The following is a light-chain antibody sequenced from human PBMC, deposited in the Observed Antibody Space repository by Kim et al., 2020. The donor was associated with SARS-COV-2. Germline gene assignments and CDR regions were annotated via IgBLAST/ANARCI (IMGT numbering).Light chain of an antibody. Sequence: VAPGKTARVTWGGDKMGSKSVHGYQKKPGQAPVVVILYDTGRPSGVPERFSGSNSGDTATLTISWVEAGDEADYYCQVWDRSTNRVFGGGTQLTVL. CDR2: YDT. CDR3: QVWDRSTNRV. J-gene: IGLJ3*02. CDR1: KMGSKS. V-gene: IGLV3-21*04.